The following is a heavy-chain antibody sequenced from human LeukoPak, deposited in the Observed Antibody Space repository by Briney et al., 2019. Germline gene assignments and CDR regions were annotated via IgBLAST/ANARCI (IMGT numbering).Heavy chain of an antibody. CDR1: GYTFTGYY. D-gene: IGHD3-22*01. Sequence: ASVKVSCKASGYTFTGYYMHWVRQAPGQGLEWMGWINPNSGGTNYAQKFQGRVTMTRDTSISTAYMELSRLRSDDTAVYYCARDSNYYDSSGYSEYFQHWGQGTLVTVSS. CDR2: INPNSGGT. J-gene: IGHJ1*01. V-gene: IGHV1-2*02. CDR3: ARDSNYYDSSGYSEYFQH.